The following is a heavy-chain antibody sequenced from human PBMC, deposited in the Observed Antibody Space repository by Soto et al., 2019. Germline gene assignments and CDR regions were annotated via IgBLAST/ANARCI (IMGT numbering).Heavy chain of an antibody. V-gene: IGHV4-59*01. CDR1: GGSISSYY. CDR2: IYYSGST. CDR3: AKDKGGLLLRFLEWEVSYYFDY. Sequence: PSETLSLTCTVSGGSISSYYWSWIRQPPGKGLEWIGYIYYSGSTNYNPSLKSRVTISVDTSKNQFSLKLSSVTAADTAVYYCAKDKGGLLLRFLEWEVSYYFDYWGQGTLVTVSS. D-gene: IGHD3-3*01. J-gene: IGHJ4*02.